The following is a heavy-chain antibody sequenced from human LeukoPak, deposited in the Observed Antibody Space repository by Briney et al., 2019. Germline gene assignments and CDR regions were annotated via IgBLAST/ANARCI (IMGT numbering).Heavy chain of an antibody. Sequence: PSETLSLTCTVSGGSISSYYWRWIRQPPGKGLEWIGYFYYSGSTRYNPSLKSRVTISVDTSKNQFSLKVNSMTTADTAVYYCATDSKYGVDAFDIWGQGTMVTVSS. D-gene: IGHD2-21*01. V-gene: IGHV4-59*01. CDR1: GGSISSYY. CDR2: FYYSGST. J-gene: IGHJ3*02. CDR3: ATDSKYGVDAFDI.